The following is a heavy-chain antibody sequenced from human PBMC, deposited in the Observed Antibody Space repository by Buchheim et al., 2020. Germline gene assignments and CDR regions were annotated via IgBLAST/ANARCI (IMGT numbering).Heavy chain of an antibody. J-gene: IGHJ4*02. Sequence: EVQLVESGGGLVQPGGSVRLSCTASGFTFSSYEMNWVRQAPGKGLEWVAYISSSGSSIYYADSVKGRFTISRDNAKNSLSLQINGLRAEDTAVYYCARDNWSDYGGASGGFSYWGQGTL. CDR2: ISSSGSSI. D-gene: IGHD4-23*01. CDR1: GFTFSSYE. CDR3: ARDNWSDYGGASGGFSY. V-gene: IGHV3-48*03.